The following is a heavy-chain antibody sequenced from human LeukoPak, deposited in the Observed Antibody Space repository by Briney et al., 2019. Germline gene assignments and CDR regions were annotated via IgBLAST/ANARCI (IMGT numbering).Heavy chain of an antibody. D-gene: IGHD2-2*01. CDR1: GFTFSSYS. J-gene: IGHJ6*03. V-gene: IGHV3-21*01. CDR2: ISSSSSYI. CDR3: ARTSRVPSYYYYYMDV. Sequence: GGSLRLSCAASGFTFSSYSMNWVRQAPGKGLEWVSSISSSSSYIYYADSVKGRFTISRDNAKNSLYLQMNSLRAEDTAVYYCARTSRVPSYYYYYMDVWGKGTTVTVSS.